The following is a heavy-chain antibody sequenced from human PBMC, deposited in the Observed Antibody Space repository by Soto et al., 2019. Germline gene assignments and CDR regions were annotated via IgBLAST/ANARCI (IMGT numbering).Heavy chain of an antibody. D-gene: IGHD5-12*01. J-gene: IGHJ5*02. CDR3: VKTGESGYDWGWFDP. V-gene: IGHV3-30*18. Sequence: QVQLVESGGGVVQPGRSLRLSCAASGFTFSSYGMHWVRQAPGKGLEWVAVISHDGMNKHYADSVKGRFTISRDNSKNKLYLQMNSLRPEDTAVYYCVKTGESGYDWGWFDPWGQGTLVTVSS. CDR2: ISHDGMNK. CDR1: GFTFSSYG.